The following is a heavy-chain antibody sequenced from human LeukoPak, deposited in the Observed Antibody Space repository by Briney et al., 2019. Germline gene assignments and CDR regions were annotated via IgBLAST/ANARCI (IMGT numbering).Heavy chain of an antibody. CDR1: GFTFSNAW. CDR2: IKSKAAGGTT. J-gene: IGHJ3*02. Sequence: GGSLRLSCAASGFTFSNAWMNWVRQAPGKGLEWVGRIKSKAAGGTTDYAAPVKGRFTISRDDSKDTLYLQMNTLRAEDMAVYYCATAYSYAFHIWGQGTMVTVSS. V-gene: IGHV3-15*01. D-gene: IGHD2-15*01. CDR3: ATAYSYAFHI.